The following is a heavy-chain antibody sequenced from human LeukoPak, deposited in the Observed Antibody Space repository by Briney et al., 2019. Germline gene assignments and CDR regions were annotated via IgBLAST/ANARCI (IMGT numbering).Heavy chain of an antibody. D-gene: IGHD4-17*01. CDR1: GFTFSSYG. CDR2: ISYDGSNK. V-gene: IGHV3-30*18. Sequence: GGSLRLSCAASGFTFSSYGMHWVRQAPGKGLEWVAVISYDGSNKYYADSVKGRFTISRDNSRNTLYLQMNSLRTEDTAVYYCAKDLNYGELVDSWGKGTLVTVSS. J-gene: IGHJ4*02. CDR3: AKDLNYGELVDS.